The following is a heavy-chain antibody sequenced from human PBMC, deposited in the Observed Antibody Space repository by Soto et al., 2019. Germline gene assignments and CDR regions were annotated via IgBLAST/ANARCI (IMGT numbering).Heavy chain of an antibody. J-gene: IGHJ4*02. CDR2: VSRSGSSI. Sequence: QVQLVESGGGLVKPGGSLRLSCAASGFTFSDHFMSWIRQAPGQGLEWVSYVSRSGSSIYYADSVKGRFTISRDNAKNSLYLQMHSLSAEDTAVYSFERVPKGVVVAANDYWGQGSLVTVSS. D-gene: IGHD2-15*01. CDR1: GFTFSDHF. V-gene: IGHV3-11*01. CDR3: ERVPKGVVVAANDY.